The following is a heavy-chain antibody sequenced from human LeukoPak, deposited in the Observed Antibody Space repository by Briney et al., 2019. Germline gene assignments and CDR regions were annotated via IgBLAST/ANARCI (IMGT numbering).Heavy chain of an antibody. CDR2: ISYDGSNK. CDR3: AKGSGNVLLWFGELH. D-gene: IGHD3-10*01. J-gene: IGHJ4*02. CDR1: GFTFSSYG. V-gene: IGHV3-30*18. Sequence: PGGSLRLSCAASGFTFSSYGMHWVRQAPGKGLEWVAVISYDGSNKYYADSVKGRFTISRDNSKNTLYLQMNSLRAEDTAVYYCAKGSGNVLLWFGELHWGQGTLVTVSS.